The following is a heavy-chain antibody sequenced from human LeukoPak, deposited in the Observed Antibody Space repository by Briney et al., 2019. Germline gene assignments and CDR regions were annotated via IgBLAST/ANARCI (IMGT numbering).Heavy chain of an antibody. J-gene: IGHJ4*02. Sequence: PGGSLRLSCAASGFTFSSYAMSWVRQAPGNGLEWVSAISGSGGSTYYADSVKGRFTISRDNSKNTLYLQMNSLRAEDTAVYYCAKDWGSSGYYYPSYFDYWGQGTLVTVSS. CDR2: ISGSGGST. CDR3: AKDWGSSGYYYPSYFDY. D-gene: IGHD3-22*01. V-gene: IGHV3-23*01. CDR1: GFTFSSYA.